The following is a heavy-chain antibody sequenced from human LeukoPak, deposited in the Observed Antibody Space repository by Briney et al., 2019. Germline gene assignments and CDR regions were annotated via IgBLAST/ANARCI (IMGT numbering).Heavy chain of an antibody. CDR2: ISSSGSTI. D-gene: IGHD2-21*01. J-gene: IGHJ5*02. Sequence: PGGSLRLSCAASGFTVSNNYMSWIRQAPGKGLEWVSYISSSGSTIYYADSVKGRFTISRDNAKNSLYLQMNSLRAEDTAVYYCARDLFPRYAMGLNWFDPWGQGTLVTVSS. CDR3: ARDLFPRYAMGLNWFDP. V-gene: IGHV3-11*01. CDR1: GFTVSNNY.